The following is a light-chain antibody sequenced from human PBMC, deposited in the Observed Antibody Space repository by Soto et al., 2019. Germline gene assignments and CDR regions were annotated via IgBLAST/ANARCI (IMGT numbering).Light chain of an antibody. CDR2: GAS. CDR3: HQYGSSRWT. J-gene: IGKJ1*01. Sequence: EIVLTQSPGTLSLSPGERATLSCRASRSVNNNYLAWYQQKPGQAPRLLIFGASSRATGIPDRFSGSGSGTDFTLFINRLEPEDFAVYYCHQYGSSRWTFGQGTKVDIK. CDR1: RSVNNNY. V-gene: IGKV3-20*01.